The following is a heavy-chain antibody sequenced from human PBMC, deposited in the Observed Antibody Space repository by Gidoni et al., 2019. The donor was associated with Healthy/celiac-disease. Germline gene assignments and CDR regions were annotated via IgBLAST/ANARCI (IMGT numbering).Heavy chain of an antibody. V-gene: IGHV3-23*01. J-gene: IGHJ3*02. CDR2: ISGSGGST. CDR1: GLTFSSYA. CDR3: AKSKDYDILTGDAFDI. Sequence: EVQLLESGGGLVQPGGSLRLSCAASGLTFSSYAMSWVRQAPGKGLEWVSAISGSGGSTYYADSVKCRFTISRDNSKNTLYLQMNSLRAEDTAVYYCAKSKDYDILTGDAFDIWGQGTMVTVSS. D-gene: IGHD3-9*01.